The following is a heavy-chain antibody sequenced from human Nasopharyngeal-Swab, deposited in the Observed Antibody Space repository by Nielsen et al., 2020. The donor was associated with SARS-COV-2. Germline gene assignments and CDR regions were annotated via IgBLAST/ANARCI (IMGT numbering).Heavy chain of an antibody. Sequence: SENLSLTCTVSGDSISSSSYYWGWIRQPPGKGLEWIGSIYYSGSTYYNPSLKSRVTISVDTSKNQFSLKLSSVTAADTAVYYCARSGIVGAIYYWGQGTLVTVSS. J-gene: IGHJ4*02. CDR3: ARSGIVGAIYY. D-gene: IGHD1-26*01. V-gene: IGHV4-39*07. CDR1: GDSISSSSYY. CDR2: IYYSGST.